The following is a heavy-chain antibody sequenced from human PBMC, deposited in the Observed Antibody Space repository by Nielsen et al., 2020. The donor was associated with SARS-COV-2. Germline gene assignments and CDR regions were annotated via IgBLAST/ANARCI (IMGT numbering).Heavy chain of an antibody. V-gene: IGHV4-34*01. J-gene: IGHJ4*02. CDR2: INHSGST. D-gene: IGHD3-10*01. Sequence: SETLSLTCAVYGGSFSGYYWSWIRQPPGKGLEWIGEINHSGSTNYNPSLKSRVTTSVDTSKNQFSLKLSSVTAADTAVYYCAKNFYGSGSYYPDYWGQGTLVTVSS. CDR3: AKNFYGSGSYYPDY. CDR1: GGSFSGYY.